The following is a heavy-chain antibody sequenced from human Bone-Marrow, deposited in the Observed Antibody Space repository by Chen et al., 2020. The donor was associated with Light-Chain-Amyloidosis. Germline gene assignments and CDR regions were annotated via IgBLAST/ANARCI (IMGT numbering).Heavy chain of an antibody. V-gene: IGHV3-30-3*01. CDR1: GFTFSSYA. CDR2: ISYDGSNK. J-gene: IGHJ6*02. CDR3: AGGGYYYDSSGYQPPGFSWGYYYYYGMDV. D-gene: IGHD3-22*01. Sequence: GFTFSSYAMHWVRQAPGKGLEWVAVISYDGSNKYYADSVKGRFTISRDNSKNTLYLQMNSLRAEDTAVYYCAGGGYYYDSSGYQPPGFSWGYYYYYGMDVWGQGTTVTVSS.